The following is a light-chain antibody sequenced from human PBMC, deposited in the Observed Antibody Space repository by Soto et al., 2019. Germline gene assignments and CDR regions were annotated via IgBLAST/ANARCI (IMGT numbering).Light chain of an antibody. CDR3: QQYGISSHT. V-gene: IGKV3-20*01. CDR2: GAS. J-gene: IGKJ2*01. CDR1: QSISSNF. Sequence: EVVLTQSPGTLSLSPGERATLSCRASQSISSNFLAWYQQRPGQAPRLLINGASSRATGIPDRFSGSGSGTDFTLTISRLEPEDFAVYYCQQYGISSHTFGQGTKLEIK.